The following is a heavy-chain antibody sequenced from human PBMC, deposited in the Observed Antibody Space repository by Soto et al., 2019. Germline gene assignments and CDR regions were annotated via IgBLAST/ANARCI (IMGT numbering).Heavy chain of an antibody. J-gene: IGHJ5*01. D-gene: IGHD2-2*02. V-gene: IGHV1-46*01. Sequence: ASVKVSCKASGYTFTSYYMNWVRQAPGQGLEWMGIINPSGGSTSYAQKFQGRVTMTRDTSTSTVYMELSSLRSEDTAVYYCARDHVVLPAAIPLEDWFDPWGQGTLVTVSS. CDR3: ARDHVVLPAAIPLEDWFDP. CDR2: INPSGGST. CDR1: GYTFTSYY.